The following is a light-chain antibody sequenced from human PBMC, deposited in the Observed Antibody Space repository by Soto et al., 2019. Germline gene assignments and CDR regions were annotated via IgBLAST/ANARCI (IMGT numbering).Light chain of an antibody. J-gene: IGKJ5*01. CDR2: DAS. CDR3: QQRSNWIT. CDR1: QSVSSY. V-gene: IGKV3-11*01. Sequence: EIVLTQSPATLSLSPRERATLYCRASQSVSSYLAWYQQKPGQAPRLLIYDASNRATGIPARFSGSGSGTDFTLTISSLEPEDFAVYYCQQRSNWITFGQGTRLEIK.